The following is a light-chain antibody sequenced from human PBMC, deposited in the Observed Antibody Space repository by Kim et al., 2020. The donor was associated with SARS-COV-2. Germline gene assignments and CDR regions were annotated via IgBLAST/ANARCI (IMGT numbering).Light chain of an antibody. CDR1: RSISNY. CDR2: DAS. V-gene: IGKV3-11*01. J-gene: IGKJ1*01. Sequence: VTPGERATLSCRASRSISNYLAWYQQKPGQPPRLLIYDASDRATGIPVRFSGSGSGTDFTLTISSLEPEDCAVYYCQQRGNWPWTFGQGTKVDIK. CDR3: QQRGNWPWT.